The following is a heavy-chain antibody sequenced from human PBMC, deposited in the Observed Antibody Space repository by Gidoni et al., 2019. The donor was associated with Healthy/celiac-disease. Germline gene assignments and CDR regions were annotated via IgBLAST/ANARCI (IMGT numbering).Heavy chain of an antibody. D-gene: IGHD3-22*01. CDR3: ARDYYDSSGSGY. J-gene: IGHJ4*02. CDR2: ISSSGSTI. Sequence: LVQPGGSLRLSCAASGFIFSSYEMNWVRQAPGKGLEWVSYISSSGSTIYYADSVKGRFTISRDNAKNSLYLQMNSLRAEDTAVYYCARDYYDSSGSGYWGQGTLVTVSS. CDR1: GFIFSSYE. V-gene: IGHV3-48*03.